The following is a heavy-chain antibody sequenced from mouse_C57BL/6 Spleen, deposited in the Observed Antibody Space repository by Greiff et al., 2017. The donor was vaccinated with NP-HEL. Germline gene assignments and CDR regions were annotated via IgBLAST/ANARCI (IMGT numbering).Heavy chain of an antibody. V-gene: IGHV5-9-1*02. D-gene: IGHD6-1*01. CDR2: ISSGGDYI. Sequence: EVQLVESGEGLVKPGGSLKLSCAASGFTFSSYAMSWVRQTPEKRLEWVAYISSGGDYIYYADTVKGRFTISRDNARNTLYLQMSSLKSEDTAMYYCTRDLLDYYAMDYWGQGTSVTVSS. J-gene: IGHJ4*01. CDR1: GFTFSSYA. CDR3: TRDLLDYYAMDY.